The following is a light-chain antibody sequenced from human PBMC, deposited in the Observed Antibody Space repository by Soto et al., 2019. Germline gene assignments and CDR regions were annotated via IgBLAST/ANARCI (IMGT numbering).Light chain of an antibody. CDR3: QQYNSYS. V-gene: IGKV1-5*01. Sequence: DIQITLFPSNLPGSRGSRNTITCRASQSISNWLAWYQQKPGTAPKVLIYHASNLQSGVPSRFSGSGSGTEFTLTISSLQPDDFATYYCQQYNSYSFGQGTKVDIK. CDR2: HAS. CDR1: QSISNW. J-gene: IGKJ1*01.